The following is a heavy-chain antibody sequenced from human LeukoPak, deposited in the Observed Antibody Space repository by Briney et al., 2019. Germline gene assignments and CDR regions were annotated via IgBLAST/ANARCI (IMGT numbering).Heavy chain of an antibody. J-gene: IGHJ4*02. CDR3: ARGYHYYGSGSIDY. CDR2: INHSGST. CDR1: GGSFSGYY. V-gene: IGHV4-34*01. D-gene: IGHD3-10*01. Sequence: QTSETLSLTCAVYGGSFSGYYWSWIRQPPGKGLEWIGEINHSGSTDYNPSLRSRVTISVDTSKNQFSLKLSSVTAADTAVYYCARGYHYYGSGSIDYWGQGTLVTVSS.